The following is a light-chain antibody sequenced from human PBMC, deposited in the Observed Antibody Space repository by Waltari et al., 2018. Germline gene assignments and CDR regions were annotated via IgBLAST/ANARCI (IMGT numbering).Light chain of an antibody. V-gene: IGKV3-20*01. CDR1: QSVGKY. CDR3: QKYVNLPAT. J-gene: IGKJ1*01. Sequence: EVVLTQSPGTLSLSPGERATLSCRASQSVGKYLAWYRQKPGQAPRLLIFHASTRATGVPDRFSGSGFGTDFSLTISRLEPEDFAVYYCQKYVNLPATFGQGTRVEIK. CDR2: HAS.